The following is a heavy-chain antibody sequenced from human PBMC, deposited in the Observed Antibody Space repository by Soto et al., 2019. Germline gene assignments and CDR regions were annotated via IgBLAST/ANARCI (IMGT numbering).Heavy chain of an antibody. V-gene: IGHV1-69*13. Sequence: SVKVSCKASGYTFTSYGISWVRQAPGQGLEWMGGIIPIFGTANYAQKFQGRVTITADESTSTAYMELSSLRSEDTAVYYCARTGGDYRPATDYYGMDVWGQGTTVTVSS. CDR2: IIPIFGTA. CDR1: GYTFTSYG. CDR3: ARTGGDYRPATDYYGMDV. D-gene: IGHD4-17*01. J-gene: IGHJ6*02.